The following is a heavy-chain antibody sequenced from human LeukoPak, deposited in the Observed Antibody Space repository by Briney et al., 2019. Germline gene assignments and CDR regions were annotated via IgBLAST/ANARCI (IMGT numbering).Heavy chain of an antibody. CDR2: IRYDGSNK. V-gene: IGHV3-30*02. Sequence: PGGSLRLSCAASGFTFSSYGMHWVRQAPGKGLEWVAFIRYDGSNKYYADSVKGRFTISRDDSKNTLYLQMNSLRVEDTAVYYCAKGSFYCNGNSCPQYYYYMDVWGKGTTVTVSS. CDR3: AKGSFYCNGNSCPQYYYYMDV. CDR1: GFTFSSYG. D-gene: IGHD2/OR15-2a*01. J-gene: IGHJ6*03.